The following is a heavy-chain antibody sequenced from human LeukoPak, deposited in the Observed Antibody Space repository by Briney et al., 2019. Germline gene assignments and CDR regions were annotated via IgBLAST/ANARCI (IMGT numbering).Heavy chain of an antibody. CDR2: ISYDGSNK. J-gene: IGHJ4*02. D-gene: IGHD2-21*02. CDR1: GFTFSSYG. Sequence: GRSLRLSCAASGFTFSSYGMHWVRQAPGKGLEWVAVISYDGSNKYYADSVKGRFTISRDNSKNTLYLQMNSLRAEDTAVYYCAKVGDCGGDCPYYFDYWGQGTLVTVSS. CDR3: AKVGDCGGDCPYYFDY. V-gene: IGHV3-30*18.